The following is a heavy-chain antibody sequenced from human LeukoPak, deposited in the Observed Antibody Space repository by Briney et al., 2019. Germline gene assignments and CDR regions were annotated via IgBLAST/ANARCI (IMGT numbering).Heavy chain of an antibody. CDR3: ARGVNVEEGYYFDY. Sequence: SVKVSCKASGGTFSSYAISWVRQAPGQGLEWMGGIIPIFGTANYAQKFRGRVTITADKSTRTAYMELSSLRSEDTAVYYCARGVNVEEGYYFDYWGQGTLVTVSS. CDR2: IIPIFGTA. D-gene: IGHD5-24*01. J-gene: IGHJ4*02. V-gene: IGHV1-69*06. CDR1: GGTFSSYA.